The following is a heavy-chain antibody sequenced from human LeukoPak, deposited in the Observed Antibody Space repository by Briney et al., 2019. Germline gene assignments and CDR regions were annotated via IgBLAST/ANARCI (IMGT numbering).Heavy chain of an antibody. CDR1: GFIFSNSP. V-gene: IGHV3-33*08. CDR2: ISYDGSNK. Sequence: GGSLRLSCAASGFIFSNSPMHWVRHAPGKGLEWVAVISYDGSNKYYADSVKGRFTISRDNSKNTLYLQMNSLRAEDTALYYCAREEFDYWGQGTLVTVSS. CDR3: AREEFDY. J-gene: IGHJ4*02.